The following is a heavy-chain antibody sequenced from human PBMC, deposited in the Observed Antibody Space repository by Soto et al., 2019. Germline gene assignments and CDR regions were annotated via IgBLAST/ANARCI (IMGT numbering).Heavy chain of an antibody. V-gene: IGHV4-59*08. D-gene: IGHD2-15*01. J-gene: IGHJ6*03. CDR3: ARLGPRYCSGGSCYVPRLDV. CDR1: GGSISRYY. Sequence: SQTLSLTCTVSGGSISRYYWSWIRQPPGKGLEWIGYIYYSVSTNYNPSLKSRVTISVDTSKNQFSLKLSSVTAADTAVYYCARLGPRYCSGGSCYVPRLDVWGKGTTVTVS. CDR2: IYYSVST.